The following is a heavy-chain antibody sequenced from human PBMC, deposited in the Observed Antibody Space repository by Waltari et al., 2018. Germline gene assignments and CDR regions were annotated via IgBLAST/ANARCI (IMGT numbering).Heavy chain of an antibody. CDR2: IYYSGST. V-gene: IGHV4-59*08. Sequence: QVQLQESGPGLVKPSETLSLTCTVSGGSISSYYWSWIRQPPGKGLEWIGYIYYSGSTNYNPSLKSRVTISVDTSKNPFSLKLSSVTAADTAVYYCARRYCSSTSCLLHYFDYWGQGTLVTVSS. D-gene: IGHD2-2*01. J-gene: IGHJ4*02. CDR3: ARRYCSSTSCLLHYFDY. CDR1: GGSISSYY.